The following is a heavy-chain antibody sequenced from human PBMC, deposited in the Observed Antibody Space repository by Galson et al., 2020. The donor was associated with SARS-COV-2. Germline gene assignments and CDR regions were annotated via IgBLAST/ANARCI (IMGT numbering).Heavy chain of an antibody. CDR1: GVSINSGDYY. Sequence: ASETLSLTCTVSGVSINSGDYYWSWIRQPPGKGLEWIGYIHYSGDTYYSPSFKSRVSISADTPNNQFSLKLRSVTAADTAVYYCASRYGDYEVSYYFIDVWGQGTTVTVSS. CDR3: ASRYGDYEVSYYFIDV. D-gene: IGHD4-17*01. CDR2: IHYSGDT. V-gene: IGHV4-30-4*01. J-gene: IGHJ6*02.